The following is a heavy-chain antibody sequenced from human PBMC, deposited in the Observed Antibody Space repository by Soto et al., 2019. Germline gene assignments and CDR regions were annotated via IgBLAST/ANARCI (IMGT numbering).Heavy chain of an antibody. D-gene: IGHD1-26*01. J-gene: IGHJ4*02. CDR2: LAPGGDTT. V-gene: IGHV3-23*01. Sequence: GGSLRLSCAVSGFNLDRHGMTSVRQAPGKGLESVSALAPGGDTTCYIDSVKGRFTISRHHAKNPLYLQMNSLTAADTAVYYCAKDSPVSGNYQDWDYWHQGPLITVCS. CDR1: GFNLDRHG. CDR3: AKDSPVSGNYQDWDY.